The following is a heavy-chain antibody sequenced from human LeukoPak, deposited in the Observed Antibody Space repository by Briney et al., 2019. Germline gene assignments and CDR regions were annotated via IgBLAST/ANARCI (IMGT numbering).Heavy chain of an antibody. CDR2: IYYNGNT. CDR1: GGSISSYY. CDR3: ARGRSNYYGMDV. J-gene: IGHJ6*02. D-gene: IGHD3-10*01. Sequence: SETLSLTCTVSGGSISSYYWSWIRRPPGKGLEWIGYIYYNGNTNYSPSLKSRVTMSVDTSKNLFSLKVSSVTAADTAVYYCARGRSNYYGMDVWGQGTTVTSSS. V-gene: IGHV4-59*01.